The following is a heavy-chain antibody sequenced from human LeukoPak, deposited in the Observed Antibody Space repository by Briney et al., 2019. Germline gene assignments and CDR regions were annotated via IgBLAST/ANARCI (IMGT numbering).Heavy chain of an antibody. Sequence: SETLSLTCTVSGGSISSYYWSWIRQPPGKGLEWIGYIYYSGGTNYNPSLKSRVTISVDTSKNQFSLKLSSVTAADAAVYYCARGGWYLGYWGQGTLVTVSS. V-gene: IGHV4-59*01. CDR3: ARGGWYLGY. CDR1: GGSISSYY. J-gene: IGHJ4*02. D-gene: IGHD2-15*01. CDR2: IYYSGGT.